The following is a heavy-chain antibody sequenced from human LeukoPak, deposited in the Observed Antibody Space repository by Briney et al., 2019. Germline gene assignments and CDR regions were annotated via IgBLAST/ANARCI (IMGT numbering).Heavy chain of an antibody. D-gene: IGHD2-2*01. V-gene: IGHV1-46*01. CDR1: GYTFTSYY. CDR3: ALGYCSSTSCSDFDY. CDR2: INPSGGST. J-gene: IGHJ4*02. Sequence: ASVKVSCKASGYTFTSYYMHWVRQAPGQGLEWMGIINPSGGSTSYAQKFQGRVTMTRDMSTSTVYMELSSLRSEDTAVYYCALGYCSSTSCSDFDYWGQGTLVTVSS.